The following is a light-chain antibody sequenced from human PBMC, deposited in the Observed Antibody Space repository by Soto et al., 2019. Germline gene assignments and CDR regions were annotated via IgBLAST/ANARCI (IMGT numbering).Light chain of an antibody. J-gene: IGKJ1*01. CDR3: QPYNRYWP. CDR2: DAS. V-gene: IGKV1-5*01. Sequence: IQRTKAPSTLSASFGDSVTTTSRASQNLRNLFAWHQQKPGKAPKPLVYDASILKTGVPSRFSGSGSGTEFPLTISSLRPDDFATYCCQPYNRYWPFGQGSKV. CDR1: QNLRNL.